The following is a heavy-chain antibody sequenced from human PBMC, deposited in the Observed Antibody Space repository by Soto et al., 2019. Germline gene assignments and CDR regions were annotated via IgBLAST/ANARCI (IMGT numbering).Heavy chain of an antibody. V-gene: IGHV3-21*04. Sequence: EVQLVESGGGLVKPGGSLRLSCAASRFIFSSYTMAWVRQAPGKGLEWVSSISSSSSNIEYADSVKGRFSVSRDNANNSLFLQVNSLRAEDTAIYYCAREDYAGASPRFDYWGLGALVTVSS. J-gene: IGHJ4*02. CDR1: RFIFSSYT. D-gene: IGHD4-17*01. CDR2: ISSSSSNI. CDR3: AREDYAGASPRFDY.